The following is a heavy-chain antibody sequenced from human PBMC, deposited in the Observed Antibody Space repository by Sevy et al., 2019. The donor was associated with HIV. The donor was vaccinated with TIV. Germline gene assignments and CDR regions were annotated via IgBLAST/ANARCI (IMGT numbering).Heavy chain of an antibody. Sequence: GGSLRLSCAASGFTFSSYSMNWVRQAPGKGLEWVSYISSSSSTIYYAHSVKGRFTISRDNAKNSLYLQMNSLRDEDTAVYYCARDRFRYCTNGVCYPNKRDYWGQGTLVTVSS. CDR3: ARDRFRYCTNGVCYPNKRDY. CDR2: ISSSSSTI. CDR1: GFTFSSYS. V-gene: IGHV3-48*02. D-gene: IGHD2-8*01. J-gene: IGHJ4*02.